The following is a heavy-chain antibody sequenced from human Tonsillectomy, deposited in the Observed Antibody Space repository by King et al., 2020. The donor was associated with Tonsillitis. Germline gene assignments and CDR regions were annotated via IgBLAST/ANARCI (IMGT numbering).Heavy chain of an antibody. Sequence: QLQESGPGLVKPSETLSLTCTVSGGSINRNSYYWGWIRQPPGKGLEWIGSVSYSGSTYYNPSLKSRVTISVDTSKNHFSLKLSSVTAADTAVYYCARDFAYDNWFDPWGQGTLVTVSS. CDR3: ARDFAYDNWFDP. CDR2: VSYSGST. D-gene: IGHD3-3*01. V-gene: IGHV4-39*07. J-gene: IGHJ5*02. CDR1: GGSINRNSYY.